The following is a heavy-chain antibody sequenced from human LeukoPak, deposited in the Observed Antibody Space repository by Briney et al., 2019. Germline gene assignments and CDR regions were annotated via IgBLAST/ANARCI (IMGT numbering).Heavy chain of an antibody. J-gene: IGHJ3*02. CDR3: ARDQGYNAFDI. D-gene: IGHD5-24*01. CDR2: IYHSGST. V-gene: IGHV4-59*01. Sequence: SETLSLTCTVSGGSISSYYWSWIRQPPGKGLEWIGYIYHSGSTSYNPSLKSRVTISVDTSKNQFSLRLSSVTAADTAVYYCARDQGYNAFDIWGQGTMVTVSS. CDR1: GGSISSYY.